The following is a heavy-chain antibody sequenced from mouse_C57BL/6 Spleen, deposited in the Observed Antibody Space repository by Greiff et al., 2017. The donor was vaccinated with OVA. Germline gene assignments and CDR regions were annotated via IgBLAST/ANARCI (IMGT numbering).Heavy chain of an antibody. V-gene: IGHV1-82*01. CDR2: IYPGDGDT. D-gene: IGHD1-1*01. CDR1: GYAFSSSW. Sequence: VQRVESGPELVKPGASVKISCKASGYAFSSSWMNWVKQRPGKGLEWIGRIYPGDGDTNYNGKFKGKATLTADKSSSTAYMQLSSLTSEDSAVYFCARHGRGYEAWFAYWGQGTLVTVSA. J-gene: IGHJ3*01. CDR3: ARHGRGYEAWFAY.